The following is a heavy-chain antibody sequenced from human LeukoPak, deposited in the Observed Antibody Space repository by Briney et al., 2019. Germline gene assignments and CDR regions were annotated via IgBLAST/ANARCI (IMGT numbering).Heavy chain of an antibody. V-gene: IGHV3-7*03. CDR2: IKQDGSQK. J-gene: IGHJ6*04. CDR3: ARSLLHDIVVVPAIYYGMDV. D-gene: IGHD2-2*01. CDR1: GFTFSSYW. Sequence: GGSLRLSCAASGFTFSSYWMSWVRHAPRKGLEWVANIKQDGSQKYYVDSVKGRFTISRDNAKNSLYLQMNSLRAEHTAVYYCARSLLHDIVVVPAIYYGMDVWGKGATVTVSS.